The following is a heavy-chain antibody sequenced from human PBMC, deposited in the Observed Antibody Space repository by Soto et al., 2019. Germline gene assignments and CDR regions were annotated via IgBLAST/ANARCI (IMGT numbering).Heavy chain of an antibody. J-gene: IGHJ6*02. CDR1: GFTFSSYA. CDR3: AKEGPKRIKTGVSRSYGMDV. V-gene: IGHV3-23*01. Sequence: GGSLRLSCAASGFTFSSYAMSWVRQAPGKGLEWVSAISGSGGSTYYADSVKGRFTIARDNSKNTLYLQMNSLRAEDTAVYYCAKEGPKRIKTGVSRSYGMDVWGQGTTVTVSS. D-gene: IGHD2-21*01. CDR2: ISGSGGST.